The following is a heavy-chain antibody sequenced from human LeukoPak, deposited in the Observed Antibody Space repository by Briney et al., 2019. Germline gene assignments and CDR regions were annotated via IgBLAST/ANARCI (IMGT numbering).Heavy chain of an antibody. D-gene: IGHD1-7*01. CDR1: GGPISSYY. J-gene: IGHJ6*02. V-gene: IGHV4-59*01. CDR2: IYYSGST. Sequence: NPSETLSLTCTVSGGPISSYYWSWIRQPPGKGLEGIGYIYYSGSTNYNPSLKSRVTISVDTSKNQFSLKLSSVTAADTAVYYCARGTTRDYYGMDVWGQGTTVTVSS. CDR3: ARGTTRDYYGMDV.